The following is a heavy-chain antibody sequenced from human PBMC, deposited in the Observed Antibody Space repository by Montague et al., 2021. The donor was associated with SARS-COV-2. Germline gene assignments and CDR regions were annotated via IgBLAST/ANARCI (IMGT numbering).Heavy chain of an antibody. CDR3: ARVKVGATIDY. CDR1: GFTFTDYT. V-gene: IGHV3-20*04. D-gene: IGHD1-26*01. Sequence: SLRLSRAASGFTFTDYTMNWVRQVPGKGLEWVSGINCNGGDTGYADSVKGRFTISRDNAKNSLYLQMNSLRDEDTAFYYCARVKVGATIDYWGQGTLVTVSS. CDR2: INCNGGDT. J-gene: IGHJ4*02.